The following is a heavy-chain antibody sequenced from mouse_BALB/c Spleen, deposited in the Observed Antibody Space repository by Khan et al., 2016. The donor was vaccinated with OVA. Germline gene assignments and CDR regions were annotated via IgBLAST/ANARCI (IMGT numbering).Heavy chain of an antibody. J-gene: IGHJ4*01. V-gene: IGHV2-6-1*01. Sequence: VQLQESGPGLVAPSQSLSITCTISGFSLTDYGVHWVRQPPGKGLEWLVVIWSDGSTTYNSALKSRLSIIKDNSKSQIFLKMNSLQTDDTAMYYCARQPYYHYYIMDYWGQGPSVTVSS. CDR3: ARQPYYHYYIMDY. CDR1: GFSLTDYG. D-gene: IGHD2-10*01. CDR2: IWSDGST.